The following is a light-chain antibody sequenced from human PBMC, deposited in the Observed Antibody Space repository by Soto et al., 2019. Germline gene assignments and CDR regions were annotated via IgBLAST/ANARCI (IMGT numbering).Light chain of an antibody. Sequence: EIVLTQSPGTLSLSPGERATPSCRASQSVRSSYLAWYQQKPGQAPRLLIYGASIRATGIPDRFGGSGSGTDFTLTISRLEPEDFAVYYCHQYGDSPLFGPGTKVDIK. CDR1: QSVRSSY. J-gene: IGKJ3*01. CDR2: GAS. CDR3: HQYGDSPL. V-gene: IGKV3-20*01.